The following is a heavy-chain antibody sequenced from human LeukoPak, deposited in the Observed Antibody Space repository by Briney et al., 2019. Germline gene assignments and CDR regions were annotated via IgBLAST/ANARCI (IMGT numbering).Heavy chain of an antibody. CDR2: IYYSGST. V-gene: IGHV4-39*01. Sequence: SETLSLTXTVSGGSISSSSYYWGWIRQPPGKGLEWIGSIYYSGSTYYNPSLKSRVTISVDTSKNQFSLKLSSVTAADTAVYYCARAGYSYDFDPWGQGTLVTVSS. J-gene: IGHJ5*02. CDR1: GGSISSSSYY. D-gene: IGHD5-18*01. CDR3: ARAGYSYDFDP.